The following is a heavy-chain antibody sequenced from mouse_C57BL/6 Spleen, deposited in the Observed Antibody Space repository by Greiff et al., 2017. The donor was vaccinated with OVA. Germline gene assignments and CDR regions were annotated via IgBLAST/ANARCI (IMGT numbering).Heavy chain of an antibody. J-gene: IGHJ1*03. D-gene: IGHD1-1*01. Sequence: EVKLVESGGGLVQPGESLKLSCESNEFEFPSHDMSWVRKTPEKRLELVAAINSDGGSTYYPDTMERRFIISRDNTKKTLYLQMRSLRSEDTALYYCARRGYGSSYWYFDVWGTGTTVTVSS. CDR1: EFEFPSHD. CDR2: INSDGGST. CDR3: ARRGYGSSYWYFDV. V-gene: IGHV5-2*03.